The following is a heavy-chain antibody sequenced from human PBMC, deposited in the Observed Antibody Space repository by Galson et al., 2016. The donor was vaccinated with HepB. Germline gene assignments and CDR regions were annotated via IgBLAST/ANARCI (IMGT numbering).Heavy chain of an antibody. J-gene: IGHJ4*02. Sequence: SLRPSCAASGFSFSNSGMSWVRQAPGRGLEWVSGMTRRGDATHYADFVKGRFTISRDNSKNTLYLYMNNLTAGDTAIYYCGKHGGFDYWGQGALVTVSS. CDR1: GFSFSNSG. D-gene: IGHD3-16*01. CDR3: GKHGGFDY. V-gene: IGHV3-23*01. CDR2: MTRRGDAT.